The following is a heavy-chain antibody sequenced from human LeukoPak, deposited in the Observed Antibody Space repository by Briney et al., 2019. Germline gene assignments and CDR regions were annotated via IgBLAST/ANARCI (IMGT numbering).Heavy chain of an antibody. Sequence: GASVNVSCTASGYTFTSYYMHWVRQAPGQGLEWMGIINPSGGSTSYAQKFQGRVTMTRDTSTSTVYMELSSLRSEDTAVYYCARGGFTMTYFDLWGRGTLVTVSS. V-gene: IGHV1-46*01. CDR2: INPSGGST. CDR3: ARGGFTMTYFDL. D-gene: IGHD3-22*01. J-gene: IGHJ2*01. CDR1: GYTFTSYY.